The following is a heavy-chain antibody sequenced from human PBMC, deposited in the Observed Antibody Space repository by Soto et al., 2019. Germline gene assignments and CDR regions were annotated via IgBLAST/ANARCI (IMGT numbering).Heavy chain of an antibody. Sequence: EVQLLESGGGLVQPGGSLRLSCAASGFTFSSYAMSWVRQAPGKGLEWVSVISGSGSSTYYADSVKGRFTISRDNSKKKVYVQMNSLRAEDTAVYYCAKMSDFWRGSPTYHFDYWGQGTQVTVSS. D-gene: IGHD3-3*01. CDR1: GFTFSSYA. CDR2: ISGSGSST. CDR3: AKMSDFWRGSPTYHFDY. J-gene: IGHJ4*02. V-gene: IGHV3-23*01.